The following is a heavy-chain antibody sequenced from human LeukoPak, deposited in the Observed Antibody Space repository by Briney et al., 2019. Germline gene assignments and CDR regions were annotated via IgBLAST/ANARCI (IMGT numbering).Heavy chain of an antibody. Sequence: PSETLSLTCTVSGGSINSSSYFWVWIRQPPGKGLEWIGSIYYGGSTYYNPSLMSRVTISVDTSKNQFSLKMISMTAADTAVYCCARSCSSTSCPVDYWGQGTRVTVSS. CDR3: ARSCSSTSCPVDY. D-gene: IGHD2-2*01. CDR2: IYYGGST. J-gene: IGHJ4*02. CDR1: GGSINSSSYF. V-gene: IGHV4-39*01.